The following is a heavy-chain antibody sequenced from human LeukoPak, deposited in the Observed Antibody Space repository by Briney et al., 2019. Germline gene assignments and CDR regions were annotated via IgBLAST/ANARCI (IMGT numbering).Heavy chain of an antibody. CDR2: VNHSGYT. CDR3: ARMTTGHDF. V-gene: IGHV4-34*01. D-gene: IGHD4-17*01. CDR1: GTSFSSYY. Sequence: SETLSLTCAVSGTSFSSYYWSWIRQPPGKGPEWIGEVNHSGYTNDNPSHKSRVTISVDTSKNQFSLRLRSVTAADTAVYFCARMTTGHDFWGQGTLVTVSS. J-gene: IGHJ4*02.